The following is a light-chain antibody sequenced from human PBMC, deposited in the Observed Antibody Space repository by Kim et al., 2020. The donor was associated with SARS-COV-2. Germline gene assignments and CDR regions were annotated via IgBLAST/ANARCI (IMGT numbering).Light chain of an antibody. J-gene: IGKJ1*01. CDR2: DAS. CDR3: QQYGSSLRT. Sequence: SPGERATLSCRASQSVGNTFLAWYQQKPGQAPRLLIYDASSGATGIPDRFSGSGSGTDFTLSISRLEPEDFAVYYCQQYGSSLRTFGQGTKVDIK. V-gene: IGKV3-20*01. CDR1: QSVGNTF.